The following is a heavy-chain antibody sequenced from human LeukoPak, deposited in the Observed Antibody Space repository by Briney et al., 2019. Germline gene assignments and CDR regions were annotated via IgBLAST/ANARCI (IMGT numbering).Heavy chain of an antibody. V-gene: IGHV3-21*01. CDR3: ARGAVAGTPPVDY. CDR2: ITGSSSYI. D-gene: IGHD6-19*01. CDR1: GFAFDEHG. Sequence: GGSLRLSCTASGFAFDEHGMSWVRQVPGKGLEWVSSITGSSSYISYADSVRGRFTISRDNAKNSLYLQMNSLRTEDSALYSCARGAVAGTPPVDYWGPGTLVTVSS. J-gene: IGHJ4*02.